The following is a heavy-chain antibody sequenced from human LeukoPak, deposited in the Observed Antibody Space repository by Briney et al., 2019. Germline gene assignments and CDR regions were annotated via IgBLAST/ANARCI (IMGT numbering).Heavy chain of an antibody. CDR1: GYTLTTYD. CDR2: MNPNSANT. D-gene: IGHD2-8*02. Sequence: GASVKVSCKASGYTLTTYDINWVRQATGQGLEWMGWMNPNSANTGYAQKFQGRVTITRNTSISTAYMELNSLRSDDTAVYYCARARLVRGPVTPLYYFDYWGQGVLVTVSS. CDR3: ARARLVRGPVTPLYYFDY. J-gene: IGHJ4*02. V-gene: IGHV1-8*03.